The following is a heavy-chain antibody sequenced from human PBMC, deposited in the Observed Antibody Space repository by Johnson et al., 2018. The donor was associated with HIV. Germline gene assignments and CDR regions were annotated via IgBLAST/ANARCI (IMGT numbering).Heavy chain of an antibody. CDR1: GFTFSSYA. D-gene: IGHD6-19*01. Sequence: QVQLVESGGGVVQPGRSLRLSCAASGFTFSSYAMHWVRQAPGKGLEWVAVISYDGSNKYYADSVKGRFTISRDNSKNTLYLQMNSLRAEDTALYYCARKGDEVAGDAFDIWGQGTMVTVSS. V-gene: IGHV3-30-3*01. CDR3: ARKGDEVAGDAFDI. CDR2: ISYDGSNK. J-gene: IGHJ3*02.